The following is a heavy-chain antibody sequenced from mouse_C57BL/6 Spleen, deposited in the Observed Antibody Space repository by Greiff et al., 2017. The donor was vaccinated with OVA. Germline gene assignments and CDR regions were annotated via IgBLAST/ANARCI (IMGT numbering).Heavy chain of an antibody. J-gene: IGHJ2*01. CDR3: TRGNWSRGYFDY. CDR2: IDPETGGT. Sequence: VQLQQSGAELVRPGASVTLSCKASGYTFTDYEMHWVKQTPVHGLEWIGAIDPETGGTAYNQKFKGKAILTADKSSSTAYMELRSLTSEDSAVYCCTRGNWSRGYFDYWGQGTTLTVSS. D-gene: IGHD4-1*01. CDR1: GYTFTDYE. V-gene: IGHV1-15*01.